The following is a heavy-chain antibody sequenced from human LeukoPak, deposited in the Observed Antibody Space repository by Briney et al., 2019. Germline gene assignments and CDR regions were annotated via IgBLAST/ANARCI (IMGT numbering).Heavy chain of an antibody. D-gene: IGHD6-13*01. Sequence: GGSLRLSCAASGFTFSSYGMHWVRQAPGKGLEWVAFIRFDGSDEYYADSMKGRFTISRDNSKNTLYLQMNSLRAEDTAVYYCAREFFSAGRLGYYYYYYMDVWGKGTTVTVSS. V-gene: IGHV3-30*02. J-gene: IGHJ6*03. CDR2: IRFDGSDE. CDR3: AREFFSAGRLGYYYYYYMDV. CDR1: GFTFSSYG.